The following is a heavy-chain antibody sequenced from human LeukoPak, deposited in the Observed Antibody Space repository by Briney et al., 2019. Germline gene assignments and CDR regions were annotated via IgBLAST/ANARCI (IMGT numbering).Heavy chain of an antibody. CDR2: IWHDGTKR. J-gene: IGHJ4*02. Sequence: GGSLRLSCAGSRFTFSDFGMHWVRQAPGKGLEWVAVIWHDGTKRHYAESVKGRFAISRDDSRNTLYLQMNSLRADDTAVYYCAINYYDSSAYALHYWGQGTLVTVSS. V-gene: IGHV3-33*01. D-gene: IGHD3-22*01. CDR3: AINYYDSSAYALHY. CDR1: RFTFSDFG.